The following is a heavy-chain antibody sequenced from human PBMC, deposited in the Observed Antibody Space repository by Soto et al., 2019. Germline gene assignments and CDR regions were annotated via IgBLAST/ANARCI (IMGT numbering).Heavy chain of an antibody. CDR1: GDSVSKYY. D-gene: IGHD4-17*01. Sequence: QVQLQESGPGLVKPSETLSLTCTVSGDSVSKYYWNWIRQPAGKGLEWIGRIHSTRSPTYNPSLKSRVTLSVNTSKNQFTLKLNLTSVTAADTAVYYCARSPAYGDYANLDTWGQGTLVTVSS. J-gene: IGHJ5*02. CDR3: ARSPAYGDYANLDT. V-gene: IGHV4-4*07. CDR2: IHSTRSP.